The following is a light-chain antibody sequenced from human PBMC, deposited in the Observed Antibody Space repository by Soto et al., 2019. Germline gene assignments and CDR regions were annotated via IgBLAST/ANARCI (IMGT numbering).Light chain of an antibody. CDR2: DAS. J-gene: IGKJ2*01. V-gene: IGKV1-5*01. CDR3: QQYDSSSPT. CDR1: QNISVL. Sequence: DIQMTQSPSTLSASVGDGVTITCRASQNISVLLAWYQQRPGKAPKFLIYDASSLETGVPSRFRGSGSGTEFTLPIRSLQPDDFATYYCQQYDSSSPTFGQGTKLEIK.